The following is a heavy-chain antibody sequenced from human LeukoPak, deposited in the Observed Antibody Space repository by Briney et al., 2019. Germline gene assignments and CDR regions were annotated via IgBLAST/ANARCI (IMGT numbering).Heavy chain of an antibody. J-gene: IGHJ4*02. CDR3: ARDAGRHYFDY. CDR1: GDTFSSDA. CDR2: IITIFGTS. V-gene: IGHV1-69*13. Sequence: SVKVSRKASGDTFSSDAINWVRQAPGQGLERMRKIITIFGTSNYAQKFQGRVTITAGESTTTADMELSSLRSEDTAVYYCARDAGRHYFDYWGQGTLVTISS.